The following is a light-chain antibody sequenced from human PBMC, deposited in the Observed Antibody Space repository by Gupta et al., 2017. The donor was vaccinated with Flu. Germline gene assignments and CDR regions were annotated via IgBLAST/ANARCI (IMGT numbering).Light chain of an antibody. CDR2: AAA. CDR1: QGIERY. Sequence: SSLYASVGDKVTITCRARQGIERYLDWYKQKPRKAPVLLISAAASWQRGVTSRFSGSGDGKDLTLTISRRQPEDYAAYYCQQTDSNPPRTFGRGTKVDI. V-gene: IGKV1-39*01. J-gene: IGKJ4*01. CDR3: QQTDSNPPRT.